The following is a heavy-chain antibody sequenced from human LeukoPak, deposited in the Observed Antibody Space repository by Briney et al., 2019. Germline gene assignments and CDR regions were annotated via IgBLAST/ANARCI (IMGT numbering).Heavy chain of an antibody. J-gene: IGHJ4*02. CDR1: GVSVSSYS. Sequence: SETLSLTCSVSGVSVSSYSWSWIRQPPGKGLEYFGHISDSGSTTYNPSLKSRVSISVDTSKNQFSLNLTSVTAADTAMYYCARHWVEMTTPYSFDCWGQGTLVTVSS. CDR2: ISDSGST. CDR3: ARHWVEMTTPYSFDC. D-gene: IGHD5-24*01. V-gene: IGHV4-59*08.